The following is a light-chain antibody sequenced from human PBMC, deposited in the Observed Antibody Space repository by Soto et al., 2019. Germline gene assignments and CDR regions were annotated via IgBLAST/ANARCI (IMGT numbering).Light chain of an antibody. Sequence: QSVLTQPPSVSAAPGQKVAISCSGSNSNIGNNYVSWYQQLPGTAPKLLIYDNNKRPSGIPDRFSGSKSGTSATLAISGLQTGDEADYYCETWDSSLSAVVFGGGTSSPS. CDR3: ETWDSSLSAVV. J-gene: IGLJ2*01. CDR1: NSNIGNNY. CDR2: DNN. V-gene: IGLV1-51*02.